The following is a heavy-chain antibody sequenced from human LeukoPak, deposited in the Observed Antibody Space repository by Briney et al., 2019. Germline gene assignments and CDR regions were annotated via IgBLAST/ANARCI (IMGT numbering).Heavy chain of an antibody. D-gene: IGHD6-6*01. Sequence: SETLSLTCAVSGYSISSGYYWGWIRQPPGKGLEWIGSIYHSGSTYYNPSLKSRVTISVDTSKNQFSLKLSSVTAADTAVYYCARQEGYSSSSVTFSWFDPWGQGTLVTVSS. CDR3: ARQEGYSSSSVTFSWFDP. V-gene: IGHV4-38-2*01. CDR1: GYSISSGYY. CDR2: IYHSGST. J-gene: IGHJ5*02.